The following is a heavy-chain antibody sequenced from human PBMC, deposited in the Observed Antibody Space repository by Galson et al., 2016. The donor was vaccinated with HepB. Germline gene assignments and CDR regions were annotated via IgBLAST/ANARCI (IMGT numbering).Heavy chain of an antibody. Sequence: SLRLSCAASGFIFSSYWMNWVRQAPGEGLEWVADIKQDGGEKYYVDSVEGRFTVSRDNAKNSLYLQMNSLSAEDTAVYYCATMFYYYNTGFDRVDAFDIWGQGTMVTVSS. V-gene: IGHV3-7*01. D-gene: IGHD3-22*01. J-gene: IGHJ3*02. CDR3: ATMFYYYNTGFDRVDAFDI. CDR2: IKQDGGEK. CDR1: GFIFSSYW.